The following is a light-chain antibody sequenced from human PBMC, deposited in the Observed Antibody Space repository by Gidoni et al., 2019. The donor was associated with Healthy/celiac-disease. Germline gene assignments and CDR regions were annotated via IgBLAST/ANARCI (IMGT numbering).Light chain of an antibody. CDR3: CSYAGSSTSV. J-gene: IGLJ2*01. CDR2: EGR. CDR1: SRAVVSYNL. V-gene: IGLV2-23*01. Sequence: QSTLTQPASESGSPGQSITISCTGTSRAVVSYNLVSWYQHHPGKAPKLMLYEGRKRPSGVSNRFSGSKSGNSASLTISGLQAEDEADYYCCSYAGSSTSVFGGGTKLTVL.